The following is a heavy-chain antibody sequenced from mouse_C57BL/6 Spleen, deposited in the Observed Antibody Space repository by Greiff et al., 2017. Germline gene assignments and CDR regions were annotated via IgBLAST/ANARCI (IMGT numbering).Heavy chain of an antibody. CDR2: IWRGGST. CDR3: ARNQLRLFAMDY. V-gene: IGHV2-2*01. CDR1: GFSLTSYG. Sequence: VHLVESGPGLVQPSQSLSITCTVSGFSLTSYGVHWVRQSPGQGLEWLGVIWRGGSTAYNAAFITRLSISKDNSKRQVFFKMNSLQADDTAIYYCARNQLRLFAMDYWGQGTSVTVSS. J-gene: IGHJ4*01.